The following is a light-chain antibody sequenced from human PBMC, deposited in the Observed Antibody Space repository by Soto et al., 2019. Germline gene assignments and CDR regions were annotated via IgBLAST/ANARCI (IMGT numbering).Light chain of an antibody. CDR1: SSDVGSYNL. V-gene: IGLV2-23*01. CDR3: CSYAGSSTFYV. CDR2: EGS. Sequence: QPASVSGSPGQSITISCTGTSSDVGSYNLVSWYQQHPGKAPKLMIYEGSKRPSGVSNRFSGSKSGNTASLTISGLQAEDEADYYCCSYAGSSTFYVFGTGTKVTVL. J-gene: IGLJ1*01.